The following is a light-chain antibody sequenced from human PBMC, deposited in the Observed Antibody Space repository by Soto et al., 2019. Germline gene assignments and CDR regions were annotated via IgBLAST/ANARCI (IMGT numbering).Light chain of an antibody. V-gene: IGKV3-20*01. CDR1: QSVSSSY. CDR3: QQYGSSPPTYT. J-gene: IGKJ2*01. CDR2: GAS. Sequence: EIVLTQSPGTLSLSPGERATLSCRARQSVSSSYLAWYQQKPGQAPRLLIYGASSRATGIPDRFSGSGSGTDFTLTISRLEPEDFAVYYWQQYGSSPPTYTFGPGTTLEIK.